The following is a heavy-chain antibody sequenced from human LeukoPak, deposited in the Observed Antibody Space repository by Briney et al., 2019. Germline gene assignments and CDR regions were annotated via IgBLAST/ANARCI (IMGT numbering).Heavy chain of an antibody. CDR1: GFSFSRDS. CDR3: ARETYSSGWYSDY. D-gene: IGHD6-19*01. V-gene: IGHV3-48*01. J-gene: IGHJ4*02. CDR2: ISYDSMIK. Sequence: GGSLRLSCVASGFSFSRDSMNWVRQAPGKGLEWISYISYDSMIKYYADSVRGRFTISRDSAKDTLYLQMNSLRAEDTAVYYCARETYSSGWYSDYWGQGTLVTVSS.